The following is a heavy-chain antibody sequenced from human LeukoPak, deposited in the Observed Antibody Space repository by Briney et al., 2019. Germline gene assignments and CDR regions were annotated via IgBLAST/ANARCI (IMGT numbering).Heavy chain of an antibody. Sequence: GPVKVSCKTSGYTFNAYYMHWVRQAPGQGLEWMGWINPNSGGSNYAQKFQGRVTMTSDTSINTAYMELRSLRSDDTAVYYCARERSGSYWDYWGQGTLVTVSS. CDR2: INPNSGGS. CDR1: GYTFNAYY. J-gene: IGHJ4*02. D-gene: IGHD1-26*01. CDR3: ARERSGSYWDY. V-gene: IGHV1-2*02.